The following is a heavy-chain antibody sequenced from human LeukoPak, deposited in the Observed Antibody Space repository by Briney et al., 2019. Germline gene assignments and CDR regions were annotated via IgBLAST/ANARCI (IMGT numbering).Heavy chain of an antibody. CDR1: GGSISSGGYY. CDR3: ARPHSSSSFDAFDI. Sequence: SETLSLTCTVSGGSISSGGYYWSWIRQPPGKGLEWIGYIYHSGSTYCNPSLKSRVTISVDRSKNQFSLKLSSVTAADTAVYYCARPHSSSSFDAFDIWGQGTMVTVSS. V-gene: IGHV4-30-2*01. J-gene: IGHJ3*02. CDR2: IYHSGST. D-gene: IGHD6-6*01.